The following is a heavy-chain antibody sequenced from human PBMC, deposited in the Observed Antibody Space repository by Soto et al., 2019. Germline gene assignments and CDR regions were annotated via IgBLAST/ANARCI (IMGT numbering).Heavy chain of an antibody. D-gene: IGHD2-15*01. CDR1: GGSISSGGYS. J-gene: IGHJ4*02. Sequence: QLQLQESGSGLVKPSQTLSLTCAVSGGSISSGGYSWSWIRQPPGKGLEWIGYIYHSGSTYYNPSPXSXVXIXXDRSKTQFSLKLSSVTAADTAVYYCARGQVVAAQHWGQGTLVTVSS. V-gene: IGHV4-30-2*01. CDR2: IYHSGST. CDR3: ARGQVVAAQH.